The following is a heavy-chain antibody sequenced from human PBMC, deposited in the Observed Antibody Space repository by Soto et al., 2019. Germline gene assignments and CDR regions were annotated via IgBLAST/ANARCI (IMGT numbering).Heavy chain of an antibody. CDR3: ARFLVITGTTYSPAEAFDI. Sequence: SGPTLVNPTQTLTLTCTFSGFSLSTSGMCVSWIRQPPGKALEWLARIDWDDDKYYSTSLKTRLTISKDTSKNQVVLTMTNMDPVDTATYYCARFLVITGTTYSPAEAFDIWGQGTMVNVS. J-gene: IGHJ3*02. V-gene: IGHV2-70*11. CDR2: IDWDDDK. CDR1: GFSLSTSGMC. D-gene: IGHD1-20*01.